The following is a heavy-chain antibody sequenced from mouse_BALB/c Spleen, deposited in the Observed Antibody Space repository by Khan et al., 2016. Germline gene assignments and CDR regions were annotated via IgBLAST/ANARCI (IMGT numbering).Heavy chain of an antibody. CDR2: IWAGGST. D-gene: IGHD3-2*01. V-gene: IGHV2-9*02. Sequence: QVQLKESGPGLVAPSQSLSITCTVSGFSLTSYGVHWVRQPPGKGLEWLGVIWAGGSTNYNSALMSRLSISKDNSKSQVFLKMNSLQTDDTSMYYCARETARATFDYWGPGTTLTVSS. CDR3: ARETARATFDY. J-gene: IGHJ2*01. CDR1: GFSLTSYG.